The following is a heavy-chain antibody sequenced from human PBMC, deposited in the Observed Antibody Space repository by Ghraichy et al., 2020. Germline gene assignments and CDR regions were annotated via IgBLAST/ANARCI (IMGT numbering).Heavy chain of an antibody. CDR3: ARDLLPVVPAAIVNGMDV. V-gene: IGHV3-33*01. J-gene: IGHJ6*02. D-gene: IGHD2-2*02. CDR1: GFTFSSYG. CDR2: IWYDGSNK. Sequence: GGSLRLSCAASGFTFSSYGMHWVRQAPGKGLEWVAVIWYDGSNKYYADSVKGRFTISRDNSKNTLYLQMNSLRAEDTAVYYCARDLLPVVPAAIVNGMDVWGQGTTVTVSS.